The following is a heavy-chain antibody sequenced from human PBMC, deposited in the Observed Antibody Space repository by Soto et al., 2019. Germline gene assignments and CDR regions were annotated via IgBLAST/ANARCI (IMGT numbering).Heavy chain of an antibody. CDR2: IIPVFGTT. Sequence: QAQVVQSGPEVAKPGSSVKVSCKASEDIFGSSGFSWVRQAPGLGLEWMGGIIPVFGTTEYAEKFRGRVTISADDDKRTVYMELDSLTSDDTAVYYCAQGDPGEAATTGPLDLWGQGTLVTVSS. CDR3: AQGDPGEAATTGPLDL. J-gene: IGHJ4*02. CDR1: EDIFGSSG. D-gene: IGHD5-12*01. V-gene: IGHV1-69*01.